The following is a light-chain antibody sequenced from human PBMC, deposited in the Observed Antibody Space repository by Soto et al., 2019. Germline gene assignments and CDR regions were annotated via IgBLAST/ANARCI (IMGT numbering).Light chain of an antibody. Sequence: EIVMTQSPATLSVSPGDRATLSCRASQSVGGRLAWYQQKPGQGPRLLIYDASTRATGTPARFGGSGSGTDFSRTISSLQSEDFAVYYCQQFTHWPLVFGPGTKVEIK. V-gene: IGKV3-15*01. CDR3: QQFTHWPLV. CDR1: QSVGGR. CDR2: DAS. J-gene: IGKJ3*01.